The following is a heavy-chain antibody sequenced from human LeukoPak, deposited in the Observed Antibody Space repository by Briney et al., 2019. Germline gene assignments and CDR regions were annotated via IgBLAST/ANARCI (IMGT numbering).Heavy chain of an antibody. V-gene: IGHV3-30*04. CDR2: ISYDGSGE. J-gene: IGHJ4*02. Sequence: PGGSLRLSCAASGFIFSSYVIHWVRQAPGKGLEWVAVISYDGSGEYYTDSVKGRFTIYRDNFKNTLYLQMNSLRTEDTAVYYCARVPYVSGTFDYWGQGTLVTVSS. CDR1: GFIFSSYV. CDR3: ARVPYVSGTFDY. D-gene: IGHD3-10*01.